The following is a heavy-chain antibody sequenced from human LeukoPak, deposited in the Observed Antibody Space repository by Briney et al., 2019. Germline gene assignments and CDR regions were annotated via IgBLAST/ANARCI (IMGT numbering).Heavy chain of an antibody. Sequence: PGGSLRLSCAASGFTFTNFEMNWVRQAPGKGLEWVSAISPTGAGTYYADSVKGLFTISRDNSKNTLYLQMNSLRAEDTAVYYCAKYTERAFDIWGQGTMVTVSS. D-gene: IGHD2-2*02. CDR1: GFTFTNFE. V-gene: IGHV3-23*01. J-gene: IGHJ3*02. CDR2: ISPTGAGT. CDR3: AKYTERAFDI.